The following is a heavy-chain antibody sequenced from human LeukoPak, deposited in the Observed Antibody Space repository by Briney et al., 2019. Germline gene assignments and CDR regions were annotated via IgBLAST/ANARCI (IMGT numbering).Heavy chain of an antibody. CDR3: ARDDRERYSYGSGAGGDY. CDR1: GFTFSSYG. Sequence: GESLKISCAASGFTFSSYGMHWVRQAPGKGLEWVAVISYDGSNKYYTDSVKGRFTISRDNSKNTLYLQMNSLRAEDTAVYYCARDDRERYSYGSGAGGDYWGQGTLVTVSS. D-gene: IGHD5-18*01. J-gene: IGHJ4*02. V-gene: IGHV3-30*03. CDR2: ISYDGSNK.